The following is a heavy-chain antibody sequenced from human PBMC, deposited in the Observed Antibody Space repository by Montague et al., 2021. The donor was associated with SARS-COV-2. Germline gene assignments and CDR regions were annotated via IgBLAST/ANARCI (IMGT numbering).Heavy chain of an antibody. CDR1: GGSISSSSYY. Sequence: SETLSLTCTVSGGSISSSSYYWGWIRQPPGKGLEWIGSIYYSGSTYYNPSLKSRVTISVDTSKNQFSLKLSSVTAADTAVYYCARVGRQQLVRLSGMDVWGQGTTGPGSP. J-gene: IGHJ6*01. CDR3: ARVGRQQLVRLSGMDV. CDR2: IYYSGST. V-gene: IGHV4-39*07. D-gene: IGHD6-13*01.